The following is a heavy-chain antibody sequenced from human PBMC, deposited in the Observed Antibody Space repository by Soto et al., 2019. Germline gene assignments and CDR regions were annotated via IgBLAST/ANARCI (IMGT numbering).Heavy chain of an antibody. CDR3: ARDFEY. Sequence: EVQLVESGGGLVQPGGSRRLSCEASGLPFITFWWPGARQVPGKGLVWVSRINSDGSSTNYADSVKGRVTISRDNAKNTLYLQLNSLRPEDTAVYYCARDFEYWGQGTLVTVSS. CDR1: GLPFITFW. CDR2: INSDGSST. V-gene: IGHV3-74*01. J-gene: IGHJ4*02.